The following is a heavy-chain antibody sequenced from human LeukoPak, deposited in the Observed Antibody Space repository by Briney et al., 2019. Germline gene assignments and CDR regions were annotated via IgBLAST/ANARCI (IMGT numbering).Heavy chain of an antibody. CDR1: GGSISSYY. CDR2: IYYSGST. J-gene: IGHJ4*02. D-gene: IGHD3-22*01. V-gene: IGHV4-59*01. CDR3: ARHFGEIYDSSGHYYLDY. Sequence: SETLSLTCTVSGGSISSYYWSWIRQPPGKGLEWIGYIYYSGSTNYNPSLKSRVTISADTSKNQISLKLNSVTAADTAVYYYARHFGEIYDSSGHYYLDYWGQGILVTVSS.